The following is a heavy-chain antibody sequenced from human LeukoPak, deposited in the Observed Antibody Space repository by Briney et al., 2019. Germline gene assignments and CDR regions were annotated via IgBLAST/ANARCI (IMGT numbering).Heavy chain of an antibody. CDR3: ARHEYSGSYYGLSWFDP. CDR1: GGSLSSNGYY. CDR2: IYYSGST. D-gene: IGHD1-26*01. J-gene: IGHJ5*02. Sequence: SETLSLTCTVSGGSLSSNGYYWGWIRQPPGQGLEGIASIYYSGSTYYNPSLKSRATISVDTSKNQPSLKLSPQTAADTAVYYCARHEYSGSYYGLSWFDPWGQGTLVTVSS. V-gene: IGHV4-39*01.